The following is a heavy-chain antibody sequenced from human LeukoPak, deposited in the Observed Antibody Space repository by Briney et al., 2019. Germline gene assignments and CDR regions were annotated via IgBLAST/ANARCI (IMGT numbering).Heavy chain of an antibody. D-gene: IGHD4/OR15-4a*01. Sequence: GGSLRLSCAASGFTFSSYSMNWVRQAPGKGLEWVSYISSSSSTIYYADSVKGRFTISRDNSKNTLYLQLNSLRAEDTAVYYCAKDGYAMVSFFDYWGQGTLVSVSS. CDR2: ISSSSSTI. CDR3: AKDGYAMVSFFDY. J-gene: IGHJ4*02. V-gene: IGHV3-48*01. CDR1: GFTFSSYS.